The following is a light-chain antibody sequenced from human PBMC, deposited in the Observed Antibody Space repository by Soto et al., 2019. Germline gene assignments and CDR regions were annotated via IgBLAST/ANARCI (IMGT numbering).Light chain of an antibody. CDR3: ASWDDSLNAFYV. CDR2: RNN. CDR1: SSNIGSNY. V-gene: IGLV1-47*01. J-gene: IGLJ1*01. Sequence: QSVLTQPPSASGTPGQRVTISCSGRSSNIGSNYVYWYQQLPGTAPKLLMYRNNQRPSGVPDRFSGSKSGTSASLATSGLRSEDEADYYCASWDDSLNAFYVFGTGTKVT.